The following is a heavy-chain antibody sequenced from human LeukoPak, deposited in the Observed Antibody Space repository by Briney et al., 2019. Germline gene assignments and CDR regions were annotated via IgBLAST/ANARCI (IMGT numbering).Heavy chain of an antibody. J-gene: IGHJ4*02. V-gene: IGHV1-2*02. CDR3: ARVKYRAAGDKQY. CDR2: INPDSGGT. Sequence: ASVKVSCKASGYTFTDAYIHWVRQAPGQGLEWMGWINPDSGGTNYAQKFQGRVTMTRDTPITTVYMELSSLRSDDTAVYYCARVKYRAAGDKQYWGRGTLVTVSS. D-gene: IGHD6-13*01. CDR1: GYTFTDAY.